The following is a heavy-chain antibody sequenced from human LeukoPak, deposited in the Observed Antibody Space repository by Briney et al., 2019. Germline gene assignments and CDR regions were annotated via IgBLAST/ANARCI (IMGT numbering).Heavy chain of an antibody. Sequence: SETLSLTCTVSGGSISSSSYYWGWIRQPPGKGLEWIGSIYYSGSTNYNPSLKSRVTISVDTSKNQFSLKLSSVTAADTAVYYCARDTRYSSGWYWFDPWGQGTLVTVSS. CDR1: GGSISSSSYY. J-gene: IGHJ5*02. CDR3: ARDTRYSSGWYWFDP. CDR2: IYYSGST. D-gene: IGHD6-19*01. V-gene: IGHV4-39*07.